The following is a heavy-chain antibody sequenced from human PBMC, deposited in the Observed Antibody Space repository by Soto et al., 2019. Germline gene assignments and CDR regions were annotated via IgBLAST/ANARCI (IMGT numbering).Heavy chain of an antibody. J-gene: IGHJ6*02. CDR3: AATGEGIVATSRYYYYGLDV. D-gene: IGHD5-12*01. CDR2: INAGNGNT. V-gene: IGHV1-3*01. CDR1: GYTFTSYA. Sequence: ASVKVSCKASGYTFTSYAMHWVRQAPGQRLEWMGWINAGNGNTKYSQKFQGRVTITRDTSASTAYMELSSLRSEDTAVYYCAATGEGIVATSRYYYYGLDVWGQGTTVTVSS.